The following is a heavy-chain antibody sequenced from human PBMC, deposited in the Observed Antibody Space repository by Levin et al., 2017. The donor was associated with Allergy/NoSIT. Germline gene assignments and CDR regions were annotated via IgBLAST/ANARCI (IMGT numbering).Heavy chain of an antibody. Sequence: GGSLRLSCAASGFTFSSYAMSWVRQAPGKGLEWVSAISGSGGSTYYADSVKGRFTISRDNSKNTLYLQMNSLRAEDTAVYYCAKAYCGGDCYSGLFDYWGQGTLVTVSS. D-gene: IGHD2-21*02. V-gene: IGHV3-23*01. CDR3: AKAYCGGDCYSGLFDY. CDR2: ISGSGGST. J-gene: IGHJ4*02. CDR1: GFTFSSYA.